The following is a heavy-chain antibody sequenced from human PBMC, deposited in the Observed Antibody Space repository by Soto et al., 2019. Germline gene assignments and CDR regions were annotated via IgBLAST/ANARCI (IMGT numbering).Heavy chain of an antibody. Sequence: ASVKVSCKASGYTFTSYAMHWVRRAPRQRFEWMGWINVAKGKTKYSQKFQGRVTVTRDTSASTVYMDLSGLRSEDTAVYYCTRDRAREGYFGMDVWGQGTTVTVSS. V-gene: IGHV1-3*01. CDR1: GYTFTSYA. J-gene: IGHJ6*02. D-gene: IGHD5-12*01. CDR2: INVAKGKT. CDR3: TRDRAREGYFGMDV.